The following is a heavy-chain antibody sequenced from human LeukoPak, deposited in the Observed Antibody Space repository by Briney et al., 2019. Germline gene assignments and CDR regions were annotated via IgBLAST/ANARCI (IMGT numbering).Heavy chain of an antibody. CDR3: ARGATIAGNQDY. CDR2: IYYSGST. Sequence: RSSETLSLTCTVSGGSISSGDYYWSWIRQPPGKGLEWIGYIYYSGSTYYNPSLKSRVTISVDTSKNQFSLKLSSVTAADTAVYYCARGATIAGNQDYWGQGILVTVSS. CDR1: GGSISSGDYY. J-gene: IGHJ4*02. V-gene: IGHV4-30-4*01. D-gene: IGHD6-13*01.